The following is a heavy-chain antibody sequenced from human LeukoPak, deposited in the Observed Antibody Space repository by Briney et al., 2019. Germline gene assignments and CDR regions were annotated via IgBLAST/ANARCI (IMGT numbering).Heavy chain of an antibody. D-gene: IGHD2-2*03. CDR2: IYYSGST. J-gene: IGHJ4*02. V-gene: IGHV4-59*08. CDR3: ARLDDYYFDY. CDR1: GGSISSYY. Sequence: PSETLSLTCTVSGGSISSYYWSWIRQTPGKGLEWIGYIYYSGSTNYNPSLKSRVTISVDTSKDQFSLKLSSVTAADTAVYYCARLDDYYFDYWGQGTLVTVSS.